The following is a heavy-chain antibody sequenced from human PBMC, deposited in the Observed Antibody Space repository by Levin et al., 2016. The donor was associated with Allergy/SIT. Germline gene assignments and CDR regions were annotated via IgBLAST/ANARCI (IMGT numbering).Heavy chain of an antibody. J-gene: IGHJ4*02. Sequence: ASVKVSCKASGYTFTSYGISWVRQAPGQGLEWMGWISAYNGNTNYAQKLQGRVTMTTDTSTSTAYMELRSLRSDDTAVYYCARVIQYYYGSGSYTDYFDYWGQGTLVTVSS. CDR3: ARVIQYYYGSGSYTDYFDY. CDR2: ISAYNGNT. CDR1: GYTFTSYG. V-gene: IGHV1-18*01. D-gene: IGHD3-10*01.